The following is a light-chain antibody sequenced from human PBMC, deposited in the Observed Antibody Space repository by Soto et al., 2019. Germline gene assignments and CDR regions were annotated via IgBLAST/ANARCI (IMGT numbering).Light chain of an antibody. CDR3: QQRSNWPLT. CDR1: QSVYSY. V-gene: IGKV3-11*01. J-gene: IGKJ4*01. CDR2: EVS. Sequence: EIVLTQSPATLSLSPGERATLSCRASQSVYSYLARYQQKPGQVPRLLIYEVSNRATGIPVRFSGSGSGTDFTLTISSLEPEDFAVYYCQQRSNWPLTFGGGTKVEIK.